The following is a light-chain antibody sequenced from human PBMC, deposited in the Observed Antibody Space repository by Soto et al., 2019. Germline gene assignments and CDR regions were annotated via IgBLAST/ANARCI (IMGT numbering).Light chain of an antibody. V-gene: IGLV1-44*01. CDR2: RNN. Sequence: QAVVTQPPSASGTPGQRVTISCSGSSSNIGSNTVNWYQQLPGTAPKLLIYRNNQRPSGVPDRFSGSKSGTSASLAISGLQSEDEADYYCAEWDDSLNDVLFGGGTKLTVL. J-gene: IGLJ2*01. CDR1: SSNIGSNT. CDR3: AEWDDSLNDVL.